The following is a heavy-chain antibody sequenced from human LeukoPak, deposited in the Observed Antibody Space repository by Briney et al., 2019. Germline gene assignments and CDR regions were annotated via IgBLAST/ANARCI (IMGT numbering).Heavy chain of an antibody. CDR1: GFTFDDYA. CDR3: AKAPPYYYNSGVYNNY. D-gene: IGHD3-22*01. Sequence: PGGSLRLSCAASGFTFDDYAMPWVRQAPGKGLEWVSGISWNSGSIGYADSVKGRFTISRDNAKNSLYLQMNSLRAEDTALYYCAKAPPYYYNSGVYNNYWGRGTLVTVPP. V-gene: IGHV3-9*01. J-gene: IGHJ4*02. CDR2: ISWNSGSI.